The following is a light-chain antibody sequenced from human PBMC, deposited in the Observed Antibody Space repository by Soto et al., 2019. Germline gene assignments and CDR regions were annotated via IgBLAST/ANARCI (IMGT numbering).Light chain of an antibody. J-gene: IGLJ1*01. CDR1: ALPKQY. CDR2: KDS. Sequence: SYELTQPPSVTVSPGQMARITCSGDALPKQYAYWYQQKPGQAPVLVIYKDSERPSGIPERFSGSSSGTTVTLTISGVQAEDEADYYCQSADSSGTYYVFGTGTKV. V-gene: IGLV3-25*02. CDR3: QSADSSGTYYV.